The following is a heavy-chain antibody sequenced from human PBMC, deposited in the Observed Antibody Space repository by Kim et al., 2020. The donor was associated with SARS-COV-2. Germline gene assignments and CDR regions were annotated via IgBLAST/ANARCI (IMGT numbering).Heavy chain of an antibody. CDR2: ISWNSGFI. V-gene: IGHV3-9*01. Sequence: GGSLRLSCAASGFTFGDYAMHWARRVPGKGLEWVAGISWNSGFIAFADSVRGRFTISRDNAKNSLYLRMNSLRIEDTAMYYCAKAPIFGVVNFSYYMDVWGKGTAVTVSS. CDR3: AKAPIFGVVNFSYYMDV. J-gene: IGHJ6*03. CDR1: GFTFGDYA. D-gene: IGHD3-3*01.